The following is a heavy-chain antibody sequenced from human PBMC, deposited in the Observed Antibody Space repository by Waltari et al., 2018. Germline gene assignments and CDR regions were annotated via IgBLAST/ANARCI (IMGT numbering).Heavy chain of an antibody. V-gene: IGHV3-73*01. CDR1: GFIFSDSA. J-gene: IGHJ4*02. Sequence: EEQMVESGGDLVKPGGSLKLSCEAYGFIFSDSAIHWVRQAPGKGLEWVGRIRTKTNNYATAYGASVKGRFTISRDDSRNVAYLQMNSLKTEDTALYYCARHDPLDYWGQGTLVTVSS. CDR2: IRTKTNNYAT. CDR3: ARHDPLDY.